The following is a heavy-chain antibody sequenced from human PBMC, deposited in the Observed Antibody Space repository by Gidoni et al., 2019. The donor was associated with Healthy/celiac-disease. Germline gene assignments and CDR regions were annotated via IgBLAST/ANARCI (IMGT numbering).Heavy chain of an antibody. V-gene: IGHV3-48*01. Sequence: EVQLVESGGGLVQPGGSLRLSCAASGFTFSSYSMNWVRQGPGKGLEWISYISSSSSTIYYADSVKGRSTNSRDNAKNSLYLQMNSLRAEETAVYYCASHRLLSEDYRGQGTLVTVSS. D-gene: IGHD4-17*01. J-gene: IGHJ4*02. CDR3: ASHRLLSEDY. CDR1: GFTFSSYS. CDR2: ISSSSSTI.